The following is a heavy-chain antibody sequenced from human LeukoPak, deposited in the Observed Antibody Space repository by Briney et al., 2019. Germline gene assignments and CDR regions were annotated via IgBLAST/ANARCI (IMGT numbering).Heavy chain of an antibody. CDR1: GFTFSSYA. J-gene: IGHJ4*02. Sequence: GGSLRLSCAASGFTFSSYAMSWVRQAPGKGLEWVSSISDSGGSTYYADSVKGRFTISRDNSKNTLYLQMNSLRAEDTAVYYCAKRGNYYGSGSYSLPPFDYWGQGTLVTVSS. CDR3: AKRGNYYGSGSYSLPPFDY. CDR2: ISDSGGST. D-gene: IGHD3-10*01. V-gene: IGHV3-23*01.